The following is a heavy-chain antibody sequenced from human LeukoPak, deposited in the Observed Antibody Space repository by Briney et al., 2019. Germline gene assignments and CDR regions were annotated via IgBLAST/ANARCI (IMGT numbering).Heavy chain of an antibody. D-gene: IGHD4-11*01. CDR2: ISGSGGST. CDR3: AREGPLQSYSYYYYGMDV. V-gene: IGHV3-23*01. Sequence: GGSLRLSCAASGFTFSSYAMSWVRQAPGKGLEWVSAISGSGGSTYYADSVKGRFTISRDNSKNTLYLQMNSLRAEDTAVYYCAREGPLQSYSYYYYGMDVWGQGTTVTVSS. CDR1: GFTFSSYA. J-gene: IGHJ6*02.